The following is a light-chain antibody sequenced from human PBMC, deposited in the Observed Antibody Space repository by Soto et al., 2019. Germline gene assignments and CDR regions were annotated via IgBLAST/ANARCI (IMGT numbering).Light chain of an antibody. V-gene: IGKV3-20*01. J-gene: IGKJ1*01. CDR1: QSVSNTY. CDR3: QQYGSSPTT. CDR2: GAS. Sequence: IVLTQSPGTLSLSPGERATLSCRASQSVSNTYLAWYKQKPGQAPRLLIYGASSRATGIPDRFSGSGSGTEFTLTISRLEPEDFEVYYCQQYGSSPTTFGQGTKVDIK.